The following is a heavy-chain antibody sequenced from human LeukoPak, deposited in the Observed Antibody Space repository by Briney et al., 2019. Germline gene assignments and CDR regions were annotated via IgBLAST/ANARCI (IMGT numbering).Heavy chain of an antibody. CDR3: ARPAGPYYFDY. Sequence: SETLSLTCAVYGGSFSGYYWSWIRQPPGKGLEWIGEINHSGSTNYNLSLKSRVTISVDTSKNQFSLKLSSVTAADTAVYYCARPAGPYYFDYWGRGTLVTVSS. J-gene: IGHJ4*02. CDR2: INHSGST. V-gene: IGHV4-34*01. CDR1: GGSFSGYY.